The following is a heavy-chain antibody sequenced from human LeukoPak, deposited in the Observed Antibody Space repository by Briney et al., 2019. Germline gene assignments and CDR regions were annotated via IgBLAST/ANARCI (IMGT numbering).Heavy chain of an antibody. D-gene: IGHD1-1*01. V-gene: IGHV1-2*02. Sequence: ASVKVSCKASGYTFTGYYMHSVRQAPGQGLEWMGWINPNSGGTNYAQKFQGRVTMTRDTSISTAYMELSRLRSDDTAVYYCAANWNDVEAFDIWGQGTMVTVSS. J-gene: IGHJ3*02. CDR1: GYTFTGYY. CDR3: AANWNDVEAFDI. CDR2: INPNSGGT.